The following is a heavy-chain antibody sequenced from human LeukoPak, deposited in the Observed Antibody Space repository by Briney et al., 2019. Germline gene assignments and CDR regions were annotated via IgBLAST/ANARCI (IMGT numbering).Heavy chain of an antibody. V-gene: IGHV3-30*02. CDR3: AKVLKDYYDSSGYWPGPNFDY. CDR1: GFSFSSHG. CDR2: IRYDGSNE. D-gene: IGHD3-22*01. Sequence: PGGSLRLSCAASGFSFSSHGMHWVRQAPGKGLEWVTFIRYDGSNEYYADSVKGRFTISRDNSKNTLYLQMNSLRAEDTAVYYCAKVLKDYYDSSGYWPGPNFDYWGQGTLVTVSS. J-gene: IGHJ4*02.